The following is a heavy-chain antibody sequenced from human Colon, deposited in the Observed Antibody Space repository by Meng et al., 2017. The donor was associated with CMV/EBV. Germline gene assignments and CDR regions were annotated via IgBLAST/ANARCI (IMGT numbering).Heavy chain of an antibody. CDR3: ARGRPNWSGVLDY. D-gene: IGHD1-1*01. V-gene: IGHV1-18*01. Sequence: QVQVVQSGAEVKEPGASGLVSCRSSGYTFTSYGINWVRQAPGQGLEWMGWISGSTGYTNRAQKFQGRVTMTTDTSTSTAYLALTSLTSNDTAVYYCARGRPNWSGVLDYWGQGTLVTVSS. J-gene: IGHJ4*02. CDR2: ISGSTGYT. CDR1: GYTFTSYG.